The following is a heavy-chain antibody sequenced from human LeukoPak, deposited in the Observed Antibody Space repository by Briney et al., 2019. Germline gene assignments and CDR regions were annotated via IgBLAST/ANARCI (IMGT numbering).Heavy chain of an antibody. V-gene: IGHV3-21*01. J-gene: IGHJ6*03. CDR3: ARDASPGRTVTTSQYYYYYYYMDV. D-gene: IGHD4-17*01. Sequence: GGSLRLSCAASGFTFSSYWMSWVRQAPGKGLEWVSSISSSSSYIYYADSVKGRFTISRDNSKNTLYLQMGSLRAEDMAVYYCARDASPGRTVTTSQYYYYYYYMDVWGKGTTVTVSS. CDR1: GFTFSSYW. CDR2: ISSSSSYI.